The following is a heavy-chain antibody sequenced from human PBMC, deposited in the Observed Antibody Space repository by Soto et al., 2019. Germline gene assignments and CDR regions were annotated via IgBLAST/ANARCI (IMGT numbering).Heavy chain of an antibody. CDR1: GFTFSSYS. CDR2: ISSSSSYI. CDR3: ARGVEDVVVVAATLFNWFDP. V-gene: IGHV3-21*01. J-gene: IGHJ5*02. Sequence: GGSLRLSCAASGFTFSSYSMNWVRQAPGKGLEWVSSISSSSSYIYYADSVKGRFTISRDNAKNSLYLQMNSLRAEDTAVYYCARGVEDVVVVAATLFNWFDPWGQGTLVTVSS. D-gene: IGHD2-15*01.